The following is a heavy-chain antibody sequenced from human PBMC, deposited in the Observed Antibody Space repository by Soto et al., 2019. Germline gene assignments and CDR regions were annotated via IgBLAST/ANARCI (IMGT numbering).Heavy chain of an antibody. CDR1: GYTFTSFG. V-gene: IGHV1-18*01. J-gene: IGHJ4*02. CDR2: ITTDKGKT. Sequence: QVQLVQSGPEVKKPGASVKVSCKTSGYTFTSFGISWVRQAPGQGLEWMGWITTDKGKTNYAQKFQGRVTRTTDTSTSTAYMELRGLRSDDTAVYYCATRSPAFDYWGQGTLVTVSS. CDR3: ATRSPAFDY.